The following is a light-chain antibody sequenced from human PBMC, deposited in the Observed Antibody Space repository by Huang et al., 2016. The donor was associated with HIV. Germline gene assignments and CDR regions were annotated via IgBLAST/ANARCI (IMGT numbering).Light chain of an antibody. CDR2: SVS. CDR3: HQSSSLPYT. V-gene: IGKV6-21*02. CDR1: QSIGRN. Sequence: EIVLTQSPDFQSVAPKEKVTITCRASQSIGRNLHWYQLKPGQSPKLRMKSVSQSIAGVPSRFSGSGSGAEFILTINSLEYEDAATYYCHQSSSLPYTFGGGTKVEIK. J-gene: IGKJ4*01.